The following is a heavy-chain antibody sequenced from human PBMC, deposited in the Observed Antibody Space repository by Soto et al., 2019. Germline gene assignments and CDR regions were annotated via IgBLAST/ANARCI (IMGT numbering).Heavy chain of an antibody. Sequence: GESLKIACRTSGYRFTSYWHTGVPQMPGKGLEWMGIIFPSDSDTRYSPSFQGQVTISTDRSTSTVFLQWASLKASDTAVYFCARKDKSGYFNWFDPWGQGTLVTVSS. D-gene: IGHD3-22*01. J-gene: IGHJ5*02. CDR2: IFPSDSDT. CDR1: GYRFTSYW. V-gene: IGHV5-51*01. CDR3: ARKDKSGYFNWFDP.